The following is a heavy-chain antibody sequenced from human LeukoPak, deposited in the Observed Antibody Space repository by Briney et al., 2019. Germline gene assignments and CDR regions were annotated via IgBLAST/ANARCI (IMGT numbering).Heavy chain of an antibody. CDR1: GFTFSGYS. V-gene: IGHV3-21*01. J-gene: IGHJ6*03. CDR2: ITTTSSYI. D-gene: IGHD3-9*01. Sequence: GGSLRLSCVASGFTFSGYSMNWVRQAPGKGLEWVSLITTTSSYIYYADSVKGRFTISRDNAKNSLYLQMNSLRAEDTAVYYCARVLTGYSYYYYYYMDVWGKGTAVTVSS. CDR3: ARVLTGYSYYYYYYMDV.